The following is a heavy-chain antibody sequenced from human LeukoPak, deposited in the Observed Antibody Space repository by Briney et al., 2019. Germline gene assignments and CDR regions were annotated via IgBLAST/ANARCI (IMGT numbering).Heavy chain of an antibody. CDR2: IKHDGSED. Sequence: GGSLRLSCAASGFTFSSYWMTWVRQTPGKGLEWVGNIKHDGSEDYFVDSVKGRFTISRDNAENSLHLQMSSLRAEDTAVYYCARSANYGGHAFFDYWGQGILVIVSS. V-gene: IGHV3-7*01. D-gene: IGHD4/OR15-4a*01. J-gene: IGHJ4*02. CDR3: ARSANYGGHAFFDY. CDR1: GFTFSSYW.